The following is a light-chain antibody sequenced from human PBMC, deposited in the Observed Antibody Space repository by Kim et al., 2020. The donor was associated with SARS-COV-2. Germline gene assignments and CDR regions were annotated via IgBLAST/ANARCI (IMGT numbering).Light chain of an antibody. V-gene: IGLV1-51*01. CDR1: TCSIGVNA. CDR2: DNK. Sequence: GLMTTCSGPGRTCSIGVNALSWYHHLPGTAPKLRIYDNKKRPSGRPARFSGSTSGTSATLAITGLQTGYEADYYCGTWDTSLRIGVFGGGTQLTVL. J-gene: IGLJ2*01. CDR3: GTWDTSLRIGV.